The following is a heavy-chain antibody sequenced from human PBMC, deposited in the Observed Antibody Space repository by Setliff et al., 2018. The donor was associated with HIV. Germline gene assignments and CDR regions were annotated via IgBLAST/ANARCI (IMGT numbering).Heavy chain of an antibody. V-gene: IGHV4-34*01. CDR1: GGSFSGYY. CDR2: INHSGST. J-gene: IGHJ3*01. Sequence: LSLTCAVYGGSFSGYYWSWIRQPPGKGLEWIGEINHSGSTNYNPSLKSRVTISVDTSKNQLSLKLSSVTAADTAVYYCVGDPKTTTQVAFDFWGQGTMVTVSS. CDR3: VGDPKTTTQVAFDF. D-gene: IGHD3-16*01.